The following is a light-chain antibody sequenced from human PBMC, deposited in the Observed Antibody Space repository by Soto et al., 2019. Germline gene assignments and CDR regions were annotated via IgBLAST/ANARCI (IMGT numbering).Light chain of an antibody. J-gene: IGKJ2*01. V-gene: IGKV1-39*01. Sequence: DIQMTQSPSSLSASVGDRVTITCRASRSISSSLNWYQQKPGKAPKLLIYAASSLQSGVPSRFSGSGSGTDFTLTISSLQPEDFATYYCQQCYSTLSYTFGQGTRLEIK. CDR3: QQCYSTLSYT. CDR1: RSISSS. CDR2: AAS.